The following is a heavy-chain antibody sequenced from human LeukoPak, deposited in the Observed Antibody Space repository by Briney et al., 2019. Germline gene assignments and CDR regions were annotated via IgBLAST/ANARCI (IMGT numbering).Heavy chain of an antibody. Sequence: AATVKVSCKASGYTFTGYYMHWVRQAPGQGLEWMGWINPNSGGTNYAQKFQGRVTMTRDTPISTAYMELSRLRSDDTAVYYCARGPSREDYVWGSYPLDAFDIWGQGTMVTVSS. J-gene: IGHJ3*02. CDR3: ARGPSREDYVWGSYPLDAFDI. CDR2: INPNSGGT. D-gene: IGHD3-16*02. V-gene: IGHV1-2*02. CDR1: GYTFTGYY.